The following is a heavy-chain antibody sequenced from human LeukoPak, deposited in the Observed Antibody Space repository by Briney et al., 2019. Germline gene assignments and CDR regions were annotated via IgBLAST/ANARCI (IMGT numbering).Heavy chain of an antibody. D-gene: IGHD1-26*01. Sequence: GASVKVSCKASGYTFISYGISWVRQAPGQGLEWMGWISAYNDNTNYAQNLQGRVTMTTETSTSTAYMELRSLRSDDTAVYYCARVRVIVGAPRYIDYWGQGTLVTVSS. V-gene: IGHV1-18*01. CDR1: GYTFISYG. CDR3: ARVRVIVGAPRYIDY. CDR2: ISAYNDNT. J-gene: IGHJ4*02.